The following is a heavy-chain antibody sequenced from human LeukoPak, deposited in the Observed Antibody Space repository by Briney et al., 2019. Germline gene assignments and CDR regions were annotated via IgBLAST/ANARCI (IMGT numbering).Heavy chain of an antibody. Sequence: GESLKISCKGSGYSFTSYWIGWVRQMPGKGLEWMGIIYPGDSDTRYSPSFQGQVTISADKSISTAYLQWSSLKASDTAMYYCARQETYYYGSDAFDIWGQGTMVTVSS. CDR1: GYSFTSYW. CDR3: ARQETYYYGSDAFDI. J-gene: IGHJ3*02. CDR2: IYPGDSDT. D-gene: IGHD3-10*01. V-gene: IGHV5-51*01.